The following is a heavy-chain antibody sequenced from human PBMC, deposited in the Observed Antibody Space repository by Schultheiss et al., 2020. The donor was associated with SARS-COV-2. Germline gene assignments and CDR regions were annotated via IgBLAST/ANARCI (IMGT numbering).Heavy chain of an antibody. D-gene: IGHD3-22*01. V-gene: IGHV3-23*01. CDR1: GFTFSSYA. Sequence: GGSLRLSCAASGFTFSSYAMHWVRQAPGKGLEWVSAISGSGCSTYYADSVKGRFTISRDNSKNTLYLQMNSLRAEDTAVYYCAKSLSRRLYDGSDYASDYWGQGTLVTVSS. CDR2: ISGSGCST. J-gene: IGHJ4*02. CDR3: AKSLSRRLYDGSDYASDY.